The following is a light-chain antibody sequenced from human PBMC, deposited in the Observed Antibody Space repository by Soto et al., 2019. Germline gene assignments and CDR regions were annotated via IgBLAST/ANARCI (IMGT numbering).Light chain of an antibody. CDR1: SSDVGDHNS. V-gene: IGLV2-14*03. J-gene: IGLJ2*01. CDR3: GSYTTCIAVV. Sequence: QSALTQPPSVSGSPGQSITISCTGTSSDVGDHNSVSWYQHQPSTAPILMIYDDSNRPSVFSNRFSGSKSANTASLTISGLQAEDEADYYCGSYTTCIAVVFGGGTKVTVL. CDR2: DDS.